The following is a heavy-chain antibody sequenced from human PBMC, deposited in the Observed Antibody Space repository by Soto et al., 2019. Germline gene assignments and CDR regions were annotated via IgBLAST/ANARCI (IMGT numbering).Heavy chain of an antibody. CDR2: IYYSGST. D-gene: IGHD6-13*01. CDR1: GGSISSYY. J-gene: IGHJ3*02. V-gene: IGHV4-59*08. Sequence: SETLSLTCTVSGGSISSYYWSWIRQPPGKGLEWIGYIYYSGSTNYNPSLKSRVTISVDTSKNQFSLRLSSVTAADTAVYYCARRRYSSSWNFAFDIWGQGTMVTVSS. CDR3: ARRRYSSSWNFAFDI.